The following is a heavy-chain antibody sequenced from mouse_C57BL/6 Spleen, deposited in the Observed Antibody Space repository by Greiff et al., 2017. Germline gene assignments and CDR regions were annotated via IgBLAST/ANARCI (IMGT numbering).Heavy chain of an antibody. D-gene: IGHD1-1*01. J-gene: IGHJ3*01. V-gene: IGHV1-26*01. CDR1: GYTFTDYY. Sequence: EVKLQESGPELVKPGASVKISCKASGYTFTDYYMNWVKQSHGKSLEWIGDINPNNGGTSYNQKFKGKATLTVDKSSSTAYMELRSLTSEDSAVYYCARGGDYSFAYWGQGTLVTVSA. CDR3: ARGGDYSFAY. CDR2: INPNNGGT.